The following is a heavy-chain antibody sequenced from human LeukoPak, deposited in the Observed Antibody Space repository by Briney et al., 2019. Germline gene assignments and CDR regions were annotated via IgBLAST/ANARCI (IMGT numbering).Heavy chain of an antibody. CDR3: AKGSYYDSSGSLDY. CDR1: GFTFSSYA. CDR2: ISGSGGNT. V-gene: IGHV3-23*01. J-gene: IGHJ4*02. D-gene: IGHD3-22*01. Sequence: GGSLRLSCADSGFTFSSYAMSWVRQAPGKGLEWVSGISGSGGNTYYADSVKGRFTISRDNSKNTLYLQMNGLRAEDTAVYYCAKGSYYDSSGSLDYWGQGTLVTVSS.